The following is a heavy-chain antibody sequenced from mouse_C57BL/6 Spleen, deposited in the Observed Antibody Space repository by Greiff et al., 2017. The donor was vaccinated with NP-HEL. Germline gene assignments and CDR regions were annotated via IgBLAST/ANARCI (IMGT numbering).Heavy chain of an antibody. D-gene: IGHD2-5*01. CDR3: ARSGAYYSNSGYSMDY. J-gene: IGHJ4*01. Sequence: VQLQQSGPELVKPGASVKISCKASGYAFSSSWMNWVKQRPGKGLEWIGRIYPGDGDTNYNGKFKGKATLTADKSSSTAYMQLSSLTSEDSAVYFCARSGAYYSNSGYSMDYWGQGTSVTVSS. CDR1: GYAFSSSW. CDR2: IYPGDGDT. V-gene: IGHV1-82*01.